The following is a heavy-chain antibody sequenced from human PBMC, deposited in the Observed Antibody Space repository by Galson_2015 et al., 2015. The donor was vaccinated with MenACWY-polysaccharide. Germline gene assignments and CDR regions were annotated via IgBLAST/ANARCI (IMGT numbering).Heavy chain of an antibody. CDR2: INPSGGST. V-gene: IGHV1-46*01. CDR1: GYTFTSYY. D-gene: IGHD1-26*01. Sequence: SVKVSCKASGYTFTSYYMHWVRQAPGQGLEWMGIINPSGGSTSYAQKFQGRVTMTRDTSTSTVYMELSSLRSEDTAVYYCARDERLLVGAQINWFDPWGQGTLVTVSS. J-gene: IGHJ5*02. CDR3: ARDERLLVGAQINWFDP.